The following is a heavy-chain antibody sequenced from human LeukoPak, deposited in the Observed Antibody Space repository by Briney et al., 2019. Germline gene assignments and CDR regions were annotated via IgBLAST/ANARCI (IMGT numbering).Heavy chain of an antibody. D-gene: IGHD2-8*02. CDR1: GFTFSSYA. Sequence: PGGSLRLSCAASGFTFSSYAMSWVRQAPGKGLEWVSAISGSGGSTYYADSVKGRFTISRDNSKNTLYLQMNSLRVEDTAVYYRASYLYWWSDLGYWGQGTLVTVSS. J-gene: IGHJ4*02. CDR2: ISGSGGST. CDR3: ASYLYWWSDLGY. V-gene: IGHV3-23*01.